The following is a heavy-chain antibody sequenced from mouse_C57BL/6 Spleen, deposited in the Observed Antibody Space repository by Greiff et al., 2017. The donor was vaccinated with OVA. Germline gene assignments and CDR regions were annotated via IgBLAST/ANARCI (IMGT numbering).Heavy chain of an antibody. J-gene: IGHJ2*01. D-gene: IGHD2-3*01. CDR1: GYSITSGYY. Sequence: ESGPGLVKPSQSLSLTCSVTGYSITSGYYWNWIRQFPGNKLEWMGYISYDGSNNYNPSLKNRISITRDTSKNQFFLKLNSVTTEDTATYYCARDGYYEEDYWGQGTTLTVSS. V-gene: IGHV3-6*01. CDR2: ISYDGSN. CDR3: ARDGYYEEDY.